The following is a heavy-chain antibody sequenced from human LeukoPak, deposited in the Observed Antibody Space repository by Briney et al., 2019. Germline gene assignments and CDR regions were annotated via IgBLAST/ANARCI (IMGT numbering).Heavy chain of an antibody. CDR1: GYTFTGYY. Sequence: ASVKVSCKASGYTFTGYYMHWVRQAPGQGLEWMGWINPNSGGTNYAQKFQGWVTMTRDTSISTAYMELSRLRSDDTAVYYCARGHIYGDYVDYWGQGTLVTVSS. CDR2: INPNSGGT. V-gene: IGHV1-2*04. J-gene: IGHJ4*02. D-gene: IGHD4-17*01. CDR3: ARGHIYGDYVDY.